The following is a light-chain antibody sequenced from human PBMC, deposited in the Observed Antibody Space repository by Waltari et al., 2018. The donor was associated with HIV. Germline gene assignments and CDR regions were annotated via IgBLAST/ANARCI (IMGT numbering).Light chain of an antibody. J-gene: IGKJ3*01. V-gene: IGKV3-20*01. CDR3: QQYGSSPRFT. Sequence: EIVLTQSPGTLSLSPGARATLSSRASQTISTRSFAWYQQTAGQAPRLLIYGASIRATGIPDRFSGSGSGTDFTLTISRLEPEDFAVYYCQQYGSSPRFTFGPGTKVDIK. CDR1: QTISTRS. CDR2: GAS.